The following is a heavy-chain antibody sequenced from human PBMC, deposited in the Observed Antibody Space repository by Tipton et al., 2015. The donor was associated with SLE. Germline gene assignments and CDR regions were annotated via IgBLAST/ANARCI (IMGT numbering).Heavy chain of an antibody. D-gene: IGHD3-3*01. V-gene: IGHV4-34*01. CDR2: INHSGST. CDR1: GGPFSGYY. CDR3: ARGGDYDFWRGYIANMDV. J-gene: IGHJ6*03. Sequence: TLSLTCAVYGGPFSGYYWSWIRQPPGKGLEWIGEINHSGSTNYNPSLKSRVTISADTSKNQFSLRLSSVTVADTAVYYCARGGDYDFWRGYIANMDVWGKGTTVTVSS.